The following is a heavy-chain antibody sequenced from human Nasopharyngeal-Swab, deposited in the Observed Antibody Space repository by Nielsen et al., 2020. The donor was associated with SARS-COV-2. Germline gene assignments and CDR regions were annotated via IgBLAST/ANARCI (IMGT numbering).Heavy chain of an antibody. CDR3: ARVSRYYDILTGYYAEDGMDV. Sequence: WIRQPPGKGLVWVSRINSDGSIIDYADSVKGRLTISRDNARNTLNLQMNSLRAEDTAVYYCARVSRYYDILTGYYAEDGMDVWGQGTTVTVPS. V-gene: IGHV3-74*01. D-gene: IGHD3-9*01. CDR2: INSDGSII. J-gene: IGHJ6*02.